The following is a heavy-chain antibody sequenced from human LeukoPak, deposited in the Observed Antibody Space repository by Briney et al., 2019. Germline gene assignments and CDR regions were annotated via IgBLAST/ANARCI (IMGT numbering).Heavy chain of an antibody. V-gene: IGHV1-46*01. D-gene: IGHD3-10*01. CDR3: ARGSFTMVRGVIGTNGAFDI. CDR2: INPSGGST. J-gene: IGHJ3*02. Sequence: ASVKVSCKASGYTFTSYYMHWVRQAPGQGLEWMGIINPSGGSTSYAQKFQGRVTMTRDTSTSTVYMELSSLRSEDTAVYYCARGSFTMVRGVIGTNGAFDIWGQGTMVTVSS. CDR1: GYTFTSYY.